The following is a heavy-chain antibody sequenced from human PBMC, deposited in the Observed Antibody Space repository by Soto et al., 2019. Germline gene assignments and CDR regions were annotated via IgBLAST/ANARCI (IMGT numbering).Heavy chain of an antibody. CDR1: GVTFSSFS. J-gene: IGHJ6*03. D-gene: IGHD6-6*01. V-gene: IGHV3-21*01. CDR3: VRDSGEQLVRRGSYYYYMDV. CDR2: ILSSGGSI. Sequence: PGGSLRLSCAASGVTFSSFSFNWVRQAPGKGLEWVSFILSSGGSIYYADSVKGRFTISRDNAKNSLYLQMNSLKDEDTAVYYCVRDSGEQLVRRGSYYYYMDVWGKGTTVTVSS.